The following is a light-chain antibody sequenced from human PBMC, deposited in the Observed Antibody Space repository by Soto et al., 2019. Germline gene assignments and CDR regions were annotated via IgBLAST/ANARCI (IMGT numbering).Light chain of an antibody. Sequence: QSVLAQPASVSGSPGQSITISCTGSSSDVGRYNLVSWYQHHPGKAPKLIIYEGSQRPSGVANRFFGSKSGNTAFLTISGLQAEVESDYHCCSYAGSSSYVFGTGTKLTVL. CDR3: CSYAGSSSYV. J-gene: IGLJ1*01. CDR2: EGS. V-gene: IGLV2-23*01. CDR1: SSDVGRYNL.